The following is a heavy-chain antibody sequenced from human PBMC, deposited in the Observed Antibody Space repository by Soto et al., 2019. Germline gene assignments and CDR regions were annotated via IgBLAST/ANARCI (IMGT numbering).Heavy chain of an antibody. D-gene: IGHD1-26*01. CDR2: INHSGST. Sequence: PSETLSLTCAVYGGSFSGYYWSWIRQPPGKGLEWIGEINHSGSTNYNPSLKSRVTISVDTSKNQFSLKLSSVTAADTAVYYCAREDRSGSGSYYWGQGTLVTVSS. V-gene: IGHV4-34*01. J-gene: IGHJ4*02. CDR1: GGSFSGYY. CDR3: AREDRSGSGSYY.